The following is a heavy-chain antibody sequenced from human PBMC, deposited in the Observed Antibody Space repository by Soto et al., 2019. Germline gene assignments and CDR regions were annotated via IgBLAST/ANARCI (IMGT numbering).Heavy chain of an antibody. Sequence: GGSLRLSCAASGFTFSSYSMNWVRQAPGKGLEWVSSISSSSSYIYYADSVKGRFTISRDNAKNSLYLQMNSLRAEDTAVYYCAVGIGLLWFGELSGAMDVWGQGTTVTVS. CDR3: AVGIGLLWFGELSGAMDV. J-gene: IGHJ6*02. CDR1: GFTFSSYS. D-gene: IGHD3-10*01. V-gene: IGHV3-21*01. CDR2: ISSSSSYI.